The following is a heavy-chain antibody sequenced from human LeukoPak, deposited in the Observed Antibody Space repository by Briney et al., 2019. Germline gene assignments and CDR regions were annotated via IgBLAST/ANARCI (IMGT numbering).Heavy chain of an antibody. V-gene: IGHV3-30-3*01. J-gene: IGHJ4*02. D-gene: IGHD2-21*02. CDR3: ARDCGGDCWFDY. Sequence: GRSLRLSCAASGFTLSSYAMHWVRQAPGKGLEWVAVISYDGSNKYYADSVKGRFTISRDNSKNTLYLQMNSLRAEDTAVYYCARDCGGDCWFDYWGQGTLVTVSS. CDR1: GFTLSSYA. CDR2: ISYDGSNK.